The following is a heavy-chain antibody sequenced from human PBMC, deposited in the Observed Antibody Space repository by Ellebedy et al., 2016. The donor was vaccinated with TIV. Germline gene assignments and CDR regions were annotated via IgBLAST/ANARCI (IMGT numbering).Heavy chain of an antibody. CDR2: IKSDGSFP. CDR3: ARGDAAETYYNGVFDH. CDR1: GFTFRRYW. D-gene: IGHD3-10*01. Sequence: PGGSLRLSCVASGFTFRRYWMHWVRQAPGKGLAWVSRIKSDGSFPSEADSVKGRFTISRDNARNTLYLQMHSLRADDTGVYFCARGDAAETYYNGVFDHWGQGTPVTVSS. J-gene: IGHJ4*02. V-gene: IGHV3-74*01.